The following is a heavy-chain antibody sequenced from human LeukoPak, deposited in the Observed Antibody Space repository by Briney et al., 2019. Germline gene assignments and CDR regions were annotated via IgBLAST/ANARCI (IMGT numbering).Heavy chain of an antibody. CDR2: INHSGST. Sequence: SETLSLTCAVYGGSFSGYYWSWIRQPPGKGLEWIGEINHSGSTNYNPSLKSRVTTSVDTSKNQFSLKLSSVTAADTAVYYCARGRVTMVRGVYFDYWGQGTLVTVSS. V-gene: IGHV4-34*01. CDR1: GGSFSGYY. J-gene: IGHJ4*02. CDR3: ARGRVTMVRGVYFDY. D-gene: IGHD3-10*01.